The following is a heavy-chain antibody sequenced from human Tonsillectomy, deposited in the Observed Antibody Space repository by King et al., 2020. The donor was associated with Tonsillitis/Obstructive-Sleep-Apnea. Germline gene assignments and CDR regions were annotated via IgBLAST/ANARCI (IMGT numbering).Heavy chain of an antibody. CDR1: GYSISSAYY. D-gene: IGHD3-9*01. CDR3: ARSTGYYNPDAFDI. V-gene: IGHV4-38-2*02. J-gene: IGHJ3*02. CDR2: LYHSGST. Sequence: QLQESGPGLVKPSETLSLTCTVSGYSISSAYYWGWIRQPPGKGLEWIGSLYHSGSTYYNTSLKSRVTISVDTSKNQVSLKLRSVTAADTAVYYCARSTGYYNPDAFDIWGQGTMVTVSS.